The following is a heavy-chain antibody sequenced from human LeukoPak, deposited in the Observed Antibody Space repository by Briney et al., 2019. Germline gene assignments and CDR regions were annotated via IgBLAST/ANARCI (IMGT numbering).Heavy chain of an antibody. CDR1: GFTFSSYS. CDR3: ARIDQELSYYYYGMDA. V-gene: IGHV3-21*01. Sequence: GGSLRLSCAASGFTFSSYSMNWVRQAPGKGLEWVSSISSSSSYIYYADSVKGRFTISRDNAKNSLYLQMNSLRAEDTAVYYCARIDQELSYYYYGMDAWGKGTTATVSS. J-gene: IGHJ6*04. CDR2: ISSSSSYI. D-gene: IGHD3-16*02.